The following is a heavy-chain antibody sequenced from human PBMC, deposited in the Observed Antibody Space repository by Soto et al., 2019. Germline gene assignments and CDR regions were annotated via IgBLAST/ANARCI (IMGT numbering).Heavy chain of an antibody. D-gene: IGHD3-3*01. J-gene: IGHJ5*02. CDR2: IYSSGTT. CDR3: ARGQRFSDWFDP. CDR1: GGAISGYY. V-gene: IGHV4-4*07. Sequence: SETLSLTCTVSGGAISGYYWTWIRQPAGKGLEWIGRIYSSGTTKYNPSLQSRVNMSLDTSKNQFSLRLTSVTAADTAVYYCARGQRFSDWFDPWGQGTLVTVSS.